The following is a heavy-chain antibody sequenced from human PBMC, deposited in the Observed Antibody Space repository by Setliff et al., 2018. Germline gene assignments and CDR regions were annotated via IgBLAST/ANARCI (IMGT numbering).Heavy chain of an antibody. V-gene: IGHV4-39*01. Sequence: LSLTCTVSGGSISSSSYYWGWIRQPPGKGLEWIGSIYYSGSTYYNPSLKSRVTISVDTSKNQFSLKLSSVTAADTAVYYCARHHRGVIISWFDPWGQGTLVTVSS. CDR3: ARHHRGVIISWFDP. CDR2: IYYSGST. J-gene: IGHJ5*02. D-gene: IGHD3-10*01. CDR1: GGSISSSSYY.